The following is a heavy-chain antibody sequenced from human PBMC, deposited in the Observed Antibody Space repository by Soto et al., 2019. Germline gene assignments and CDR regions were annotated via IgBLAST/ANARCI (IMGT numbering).Heavy chain of an antibody. CDR3: TRTPICPTAVCYKRVFDS. D-gene: IGHD2-8*01. J-gene: IGHJ4*02. CDR1: GFTFTNYA. Sequence: QVQLVESGGGVVQPGRSLRLSCAASGFTFTNYAMHWVRQAPGKGLEWVVVTSFDERHKFYADSVKGRFTISRDNYKNTLYVQMNSLTTEDTAVYYCTRTPICPTAVCYKRVFDSWGQGTLVTVSS. CDR2: TSFDERHK. V-gene: IGHV3-30*04.